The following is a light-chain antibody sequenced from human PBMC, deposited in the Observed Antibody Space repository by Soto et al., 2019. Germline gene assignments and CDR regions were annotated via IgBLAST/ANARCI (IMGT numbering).Light chain of an antibody. V-gene: IGKV3-15*01. CDR2: GAS. CDR1: QSVSSN. J-gene: IGKJ5*01. CDR3: QQYNNWPIT. Sequence: EIVMTHSPATLSVSPCERATLSFSASQSVSSNLAWYQQKPGQAPRLLIYGASTRATGIPARFSGSGSGTEFTLTISSLQSEDFAVYYCQQYNNWPITFGQGTRLEI.